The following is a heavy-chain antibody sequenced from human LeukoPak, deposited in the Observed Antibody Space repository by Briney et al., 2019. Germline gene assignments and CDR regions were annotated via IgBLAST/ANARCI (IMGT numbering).Heavy chain of an antibody. CDR3: ATAGPLYSSSLFDY. J-gene: IGHJ4*02. Sequence: PGGSLRLSCAASGFTFSSYSMNWVRQAPGKGLEWVSSISSSSSYIYYADSVKGRFTISRDNAKNSLYLQMNSLRAEDTAVYYCATAGPLYSSSLFDYWGQGTLVTVSS. D-gene: IGHD6-6*01. CDR1: GFTFSSYS. CDR2: ISSSSSYI. V-gene: IGHV3-21*01.